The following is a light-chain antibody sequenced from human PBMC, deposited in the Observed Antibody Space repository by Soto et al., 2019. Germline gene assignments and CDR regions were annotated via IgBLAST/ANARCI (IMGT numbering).Light chain of an antibody. CDR2: KAS. J-gene: IGKJ1*01. Sequence: DIQMTHSPSTLSGSVGDRVTITCRSSQTISSWLAWYQQKPGKAPKLLIYKASTLKSGVPSRFSGSGSGTEFTLTISSLRPDDFATYYCQHYNSYSEAFGQGTKV. CDR3: QHYNSYSEA. CDR1: QTISSW. V-gene: IGKV1-5*03.